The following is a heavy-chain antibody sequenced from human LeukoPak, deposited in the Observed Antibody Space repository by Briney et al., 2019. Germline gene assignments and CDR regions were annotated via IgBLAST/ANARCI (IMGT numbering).Heavy chain of an antibody. CDR1: GYSISSGYY. J-gene: IGHJ4*02. CDR3: ARVTGYMIEDYFDY. CDR2: IYHSGRT. V-gene: IGHV4-38-2*02. Sequence: SETLSLTCTVSGYSISSGYYWGWIRQPPGKGLEWIGSIYHSGRTFYSPSLKSRVTISVDTSKNQFSLRLRSVTAADTAVYYCARVTGYMIEDYFDYWGQGTLVTVSS. D-gene: IGHD3-22*01.